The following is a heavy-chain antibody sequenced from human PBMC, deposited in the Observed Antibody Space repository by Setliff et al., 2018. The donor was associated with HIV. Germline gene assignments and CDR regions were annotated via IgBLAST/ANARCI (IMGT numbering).Heavy chain of an antibody. CDR1: GGSMRNYY. CDR2: ISYNGIT. D-gene: IGHD1-26*01. Sequence: SETLSLTCSVSGGSMRNYYWSWIRQPPRKGLEWVGYISYNGITTYNPSLKSRVTISVDTSKNQFSLKLTSVTAADTAVYYCARHRPWEVDVFDIWGQGTMVT. CDR3: ARHRPWEVDVFDI. J-gene: IGHJ3*02. V-gene: IGHV4-59*08.